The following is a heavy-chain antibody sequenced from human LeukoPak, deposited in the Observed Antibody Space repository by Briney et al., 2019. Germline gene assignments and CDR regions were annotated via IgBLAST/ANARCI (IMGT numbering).Heavy chain of an antibody. Sequence: SETLSLTCTVSGGSISSYYWSWIRQPAGKGLEWIGRIYTSGSTNYNPSPKSRVTMSVDTSKNQFSLKLSSVTAADTAVYYCARVSTSAVNYYYYYMDVWGKGTTVTVSS. D-gene: IGHD2-2*01. V-gene: IGHV4-4*07. J-gene: IGHJ6*03. CDR3: ARVSTSAVNYYYYYMDV. CDR1: GGSISSYY. CDR2: IYTSGST.